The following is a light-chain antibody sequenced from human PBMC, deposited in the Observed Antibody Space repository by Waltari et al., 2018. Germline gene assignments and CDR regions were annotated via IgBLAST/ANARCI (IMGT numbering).Light chain of an antibody. CDR2: GAS. V-gene: IGKV3-20*01. J-gene: IGKJ2*01. Sequence: EIVLTQSPGTLSLSPGERATPSCRASQSVSSSYLAWDQQKPGQAPRLLIYGASSRATGIPDRCSGSGSGTDFTLTISRLEPEDFAVYYCQQYGSSPLYTFGQGTKLEIK. CDR3: QQYGSSPLYT. CDR1: QSVSSSY.